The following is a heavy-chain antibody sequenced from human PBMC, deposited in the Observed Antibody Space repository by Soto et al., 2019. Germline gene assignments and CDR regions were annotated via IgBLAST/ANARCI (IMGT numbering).Heavy chain of an antibody. CDR3: AREQGYDSSVWIDY. J-gene: IGHJ4*02. V-gene: IGHV3-48*02. CDR1: GFTFSSYS. Sequence: EVQLVESGGGLVQPGGSLRLSCAASGFTFSSYSMNWVRQAPGKGLEWVSYISSSSSTIYYADSVKGRFTISRDNAKNSLYLHMNSLRDEDTAVYYCAREQGYDSSVWIDYWGQGTLVTVSS. D-gene: IGHD3-22*01. CDR2: ISSSSSTI.